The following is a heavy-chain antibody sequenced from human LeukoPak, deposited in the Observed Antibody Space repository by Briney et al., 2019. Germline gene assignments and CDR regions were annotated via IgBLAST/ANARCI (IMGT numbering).Heavy chain of an antibody. D-gene: IGHD3-22*01. CDR3: ARRNWNSGYYLDL. V-gene: IGHV5-51*01. CDR2: IYPADSDT. CDR1: GYNLIHYW. Sequence: GESLKISCEASGYNLIHYWIGWVRQVPGKGLEWMGIIYPADSDTKYSPSFHGQVTISADKSISTAYLQLANLKPSDTAIYYCARRNWNSGYYLDLWGQGTPVTVSS. J-gene: IGHJ4*02.